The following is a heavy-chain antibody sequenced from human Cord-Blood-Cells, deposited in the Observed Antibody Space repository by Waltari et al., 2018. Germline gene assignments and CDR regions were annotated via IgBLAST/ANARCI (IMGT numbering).Heavy chain of an antibody. CDR3: ARRDYDILTGYDY. D-gene: IGHD3-9*01. CDR2: INHSGST. J-gene: IGHJ4*02. CDR1: GGSFSGSY. V-gene: IGHV4-34*01. Sequence: QVQLQQWGAGLLTPSETLSLTCAVYGGSFSGSYWSWIRQPPGKGLEWIGEINHSGSTNYNPSLKSRVTISVDTSKNQFSLKLSSVTAADTAVYYCARRDYDILTGYDYWGQGTLVTVSS.